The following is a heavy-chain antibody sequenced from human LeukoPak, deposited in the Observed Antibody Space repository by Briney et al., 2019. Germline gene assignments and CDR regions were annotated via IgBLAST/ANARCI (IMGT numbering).Heavy chain of an antibody. CDR3: ATSLSIAAAGTSFDY. D-gene: IGHD6-13*01. CDR1: GYSFTSYW. J-gene: IGHJ4*02. Sequence: GESLKISCKGSGYSFTSYWIGWVRQMPGKGLEWMGIIYPGDSDTRYSPSFQGQVTISADKFISTAYLQWSSLKASDTAMYYCATSLSIAAAGTSFDYWGQGTLVTVSS. V-gene: IGHV5-51*01. CDR2: IYPGDSDT.